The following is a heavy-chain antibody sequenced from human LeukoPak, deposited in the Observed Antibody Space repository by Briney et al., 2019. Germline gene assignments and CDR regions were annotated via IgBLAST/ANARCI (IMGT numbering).Heavy chain of an antibody. D-gene: IGHD6-19*01. J-gene: IGHJ3*02. CDR1: GFTFSSYA. CDR3: AKLGGWSGAYDALDI. CDR2: ISGSGGST. Sequence: GGSLRLSCAASGFTFSSYAVSWVRQAPGKGLEWVSAISGSGGSTYYADSVKGRFTISRDNSKNTLYLQMNSLRAEDTAVYYCAKLGGWSGAYDALDIWGQGTMVTVSS. V-gene: IGHV3-23*01.